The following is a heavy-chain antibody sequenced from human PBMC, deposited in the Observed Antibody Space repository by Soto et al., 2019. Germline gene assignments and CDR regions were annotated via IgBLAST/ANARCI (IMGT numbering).Heavy chain of an antibody. J-gene: IGHJ1*01. D-gene: IGHD3-22*01. Sequence: QVRLVQSGAEVKRPGASVKVSCKASGYTFISYGISWVRQAPGQGLEWMGWSSAYNGNTNTAQKFQGRVTMTTDTSTSTAYMELRSLRSDDTAVYYCARDAPTYYYDSSGRQYFQHWGQGTLVTVSS. CDR2: SSAYNGNT. CDR1: GYTFISYG. V-gene: IGHV1-18*01. CDR3: ARDAPTYYYDSSGRQYFQH.